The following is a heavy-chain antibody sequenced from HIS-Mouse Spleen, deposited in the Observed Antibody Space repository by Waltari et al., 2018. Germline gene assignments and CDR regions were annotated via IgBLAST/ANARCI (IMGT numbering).Heavy chain of an antibody. CDR1: GFTFCSYA. J-gene: IGHJ4*02. Sequence: QVQLVESGGGVVQPGRSLSLAGAAAGFTFCSYAMHRVRQAPGKGLEWVAVISYDGSNKYYADSVKGRFTISRDNSKNTLYLQMNSLRAEDTAVYYCARRYSGYDLGYWGQGTLVTVSS. CDR2: ISYDGSNK. V-gene: IGHV3-30*04. D-gene: IGHD5-12*01. CDR3: ARRYSGYDLGY.